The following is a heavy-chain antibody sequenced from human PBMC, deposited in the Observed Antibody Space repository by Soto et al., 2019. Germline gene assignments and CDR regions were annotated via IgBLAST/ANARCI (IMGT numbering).Heavy chain of an antibody. CDR1: GFTFKSYA. V-gene: IGHV3-23*01. CDR3: AKSARGGFGELSFDF. J-gene: IGHJ4*02. Sequence: EVQLLESGGGLVQPGGSLRLPCAASGFTFKSYAMNWVRQAPGKGLGWVSGISGSGLGTYYADSVKGRFTISRDNSNNTLYLQMNSLGVEDTAVYYCAKSARGGFGELSFDFWGQGTVVTVSS. CDR2: ISGSGLGT. D-gene: IGHD3-10*01.